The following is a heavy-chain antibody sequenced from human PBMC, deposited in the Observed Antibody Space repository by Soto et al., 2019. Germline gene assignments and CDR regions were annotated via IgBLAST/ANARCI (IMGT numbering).Heavy chain of an antibody. Sequence: PGGSLRLSCAASGFTFSNYAMSWVRQAPGKGLEWVSVVSGSGDSTYYADSVKGRFTISRDNAKNSLYLQMNSLRDEDTAVYYCARAPYCYDSSGYGYWYFDLWGRGTLVTVSS. CDR3: ARAPYCYDSSGYGYWYFDL. CDR2: VSGSGDST. J-gene: IGHJ2*01. D-gene: IGHD3-22*01. V-gene: IGHV3-23*01. CDR1: GFTFSNYA.